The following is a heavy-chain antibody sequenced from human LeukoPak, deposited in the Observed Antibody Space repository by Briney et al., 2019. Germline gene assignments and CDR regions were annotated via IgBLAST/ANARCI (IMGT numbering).Heavy chain of an antibody. V-gene: IGHV4-34*01. Sequence: SETLSLTCAVYGGSFSGYYWSWIRQPPGKGLEWIGEINHSGSTNYNPSLKSRVTISADTSKNQFSLKLSSVTAADTAVYYCARAAYDSSGYYLYYFDYWGQGTLVTVSS. CDR2: INHSGST. CDR3: ARAAYDSSGYYLYYFDY. D-gene: IGHD3-22*01. J-gene: IGHJ4*02. CDR1: GGSFSGYY.